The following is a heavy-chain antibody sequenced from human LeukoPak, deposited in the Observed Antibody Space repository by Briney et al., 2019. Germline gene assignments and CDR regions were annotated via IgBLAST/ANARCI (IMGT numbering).Heavy chain of an antibody. CDR2: ISYDGSNK. CDR1: GFTFSGYA. CDR3: AKDVGYLTSRPHNWFDP. Sequence: PGRSLRLSCAASGFTFSGYAMHWVRQAPGKGLEWVAVISYDGSNKYYADSVKGRFAISRDNSKNTLYLQMNTLRPEDTAVYYCAKDVGYLTSRPHNWFDPWGQGTLVTVSS. J-gene: IGHJ5*02. V-gene: IGHV3-30*09. D-gene: IGHD5-18*01.